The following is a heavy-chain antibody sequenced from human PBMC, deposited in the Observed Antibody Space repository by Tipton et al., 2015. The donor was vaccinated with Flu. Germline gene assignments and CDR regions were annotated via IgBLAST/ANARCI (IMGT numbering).Heavy chain of an antibody. J-gene: IGHJ4*02. D-gene: IGHD3-10*01. CDR2: IRQDGNER. CDR3: VRKGFGDY. CDR1: GFTFSDYW. Sequence: QLVQSGGGLVQPGGSLRLSCAASGFTFSDYWMAWVRQAPGKGLEWVANIRQDGNERYYVDSVKGRFTISRDNAKNSLFLQMNTLRGEDTAVYYCVRKGFGDYWGQGILVTVSS. V-gene: IGHV3-7*01.